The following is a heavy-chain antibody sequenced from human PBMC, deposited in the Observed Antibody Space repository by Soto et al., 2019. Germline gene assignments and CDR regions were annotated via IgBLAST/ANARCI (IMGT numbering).Heavy chain of an antibody. V-gene: IGHV1-2*02. J-gene: IGHJ5*02. CDR3: ARSAQYDCWSPNNDDKDFDP. D-gene: IGHD3-3*01. CDR2: INPDGGAT. Sequence: QVQLVQSGAEVKEPGASVKVSCKASGVTFTGYYIHWVRQAPGQGLEWVAWINPDGGATNSAQAFQGRVSMTWDTSISIAYMDLSSLTSDDAAVYFCARSAQYDCWSPNNDDKDFDPWGQGTLVTVSS. CDR1: GVTFTGYY.